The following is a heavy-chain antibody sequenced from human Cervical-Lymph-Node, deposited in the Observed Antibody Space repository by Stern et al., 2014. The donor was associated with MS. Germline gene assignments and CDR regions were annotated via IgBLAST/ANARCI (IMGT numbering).Heavy chain of an antibody. CDR1: GGSISTYY. CDR2: IYYSGNT. D-gene: IGHD5-12*01. Sequence: VQLEESGPGLVKPSETLSLTCLISGGSISTYYWSWVRQPPGKGLEWIGYIYYSGNTNYNPSLKSRVAMSVDTSKTQFSLKLGSVTAADTAVYYCARDDGYSGYDSWGQGTLVTVSS. V-gene: IGHV4-59*01. J-gene: IGHJ4*02. CDR3: ARDDGYSGYDS.